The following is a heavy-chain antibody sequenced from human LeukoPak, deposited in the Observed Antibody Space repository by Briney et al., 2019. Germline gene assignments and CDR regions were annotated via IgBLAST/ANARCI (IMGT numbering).Heavy chain of an antibody. CDR3: ARTVVVVPAASYNWFDP. J-gene: IGHJ5*02. Sequence: SETLSLTCTVSGGSISSYYWSWIRQPAGKGLEWIGRIYTSGSTNYNPSLKSRVTMSVDTSKNQFSLKLSSVTAADTAVYYCARTVVVVPAASYNWFDPWGQGTLVTVSS. D-gene: IGHD2-2*01. CDR1: GGSISSYY. CDR2: IYTSGST. V-gene: IGHV4-4*07.